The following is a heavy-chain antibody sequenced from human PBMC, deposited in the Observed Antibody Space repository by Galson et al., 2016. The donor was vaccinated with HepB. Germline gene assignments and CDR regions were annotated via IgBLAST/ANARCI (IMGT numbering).Heavy chain of an antibody. CDR1: GYTFNSYG. V-gene: IGHV1-18*04. CDR2: INPSNGNT. CDR3: ARGEAASGTRH. J-gene: IGHJ4*02. D-gene: IGHD6-13*01. Sequence: SVKVSCKASGYTFNSYGICWVRQAPGQGPEWMGWINPSNGNTNYVQRFQGRVTLTTDTTTSTAYMELRSLSSDDTAVYYCARGEAASGTRHWGQGTLVTVSS.